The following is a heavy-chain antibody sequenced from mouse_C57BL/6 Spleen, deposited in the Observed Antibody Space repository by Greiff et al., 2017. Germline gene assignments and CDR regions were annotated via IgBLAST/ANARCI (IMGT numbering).Heavy chain of an antibody. CDR1: GYTFTSYW. CDR2: IHPNSGST. J-gene: IGHJ2*01. D-gene: IGHD1-1*01. Sequence: QVPLQQPGAELVKPGASVQLSCKASGYTFTSYWMHWVKQRPGPGLEWIGMIHPNSGSTNYNEKFKSKATLTVDKSSSTAYMQRSSLTSEDSAVYDCATGGIYGDYWGQGTTLTVSA. CDR3: ATGGIYGDY. V-gene: IGHV1-64*01.